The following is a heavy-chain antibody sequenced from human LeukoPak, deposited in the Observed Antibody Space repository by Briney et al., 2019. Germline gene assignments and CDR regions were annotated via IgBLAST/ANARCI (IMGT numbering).Heavy chain of an antibody. CDR1: GLTFSKYW. D-gene: IGHD3-22*01. V-gene: IGHV3-7*04. J-gene: IGHJ4*02. CDR3: ARDYYDTTGYYYFDY. CDR2: INEDGTGK. Sequence: GGSLRLSCAASGLTFSKYWMSWVRQAPGKGLEWVAIINEDGTGKYYVDSVKGRFTISRDNAENALYLQMNSLRAEDTPVYYCARDYYDTTGYYYFDYWGQGTLVTVSS.